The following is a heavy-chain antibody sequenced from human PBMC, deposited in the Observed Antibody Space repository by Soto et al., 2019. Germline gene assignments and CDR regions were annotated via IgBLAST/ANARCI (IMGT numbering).Heavy chain of an antibody. V-gene: IGHV1-3*01. CDR2: INAGNGNT. J-gene: IGHJ4*02. CDR1: GYTLTRYS. CDR3: AILGTYYFDNSDNYFDF. D-gene: IGHD3-22*01. Sequence: GASVKVSCKASGYTLTRYSIHWVRQAPGQSLEWMGWINAGNGNTKFSQKFQGRVTITRDTSASTAYMELRGLRSEDTAVYYCAILGTYYFDNSDNYFDFWGQGTLVTVSS.